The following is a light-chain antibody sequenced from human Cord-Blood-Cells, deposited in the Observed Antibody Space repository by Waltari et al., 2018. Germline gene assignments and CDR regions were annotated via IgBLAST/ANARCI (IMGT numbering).Light chain of an antibody. CDR2: GAS. V-gene: IGKV3-15*01. CDR1: QRVSRN. CDR3: QQYNNWPPYT. Sequence: EIVMTQSPATLSVSPGERATISCMASQRVSRNLAWYQQKPGQAPRLLIYGASTRATGIPARFSGSGSGTEFTLTISSLQSEDFAVYYCQQYNNWPPYTFGQGTKLEIK. J-gene: IGKJ2*01.